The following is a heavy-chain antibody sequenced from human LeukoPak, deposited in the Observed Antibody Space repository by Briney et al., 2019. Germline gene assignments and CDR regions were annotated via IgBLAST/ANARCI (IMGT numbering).Heavy chain of an antibody. CDR2: LYSGGET. CDR3: AGESSGSYFAN. V-gene: IGHV3-53*01. J-gene: IGHJ4*02. D-gene: IGHD3-10*01. CDR1: GFTVSNHY. Sequence: GGPLRLSCAASGFTVSNHYMSWVRQAPGKGLEWVSILYSGGETYYADSVKGRFTISRDSSKNTLYLQMNSLRAEDTAVYYCAGESSGSYFANWGQGTLVIVSS.